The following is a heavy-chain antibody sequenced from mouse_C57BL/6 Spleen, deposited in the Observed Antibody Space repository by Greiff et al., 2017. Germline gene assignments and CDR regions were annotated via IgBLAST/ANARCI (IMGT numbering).Heavy chain of an antibody. CDR2: IDPEDGET. Sequence: VQLKQSGAELVKPGASVKLSCTASGFNIKDYYMHWVKQRTEQGLEWIGRIDPEDGETKYDPKFQGKATITADTSSNTAYLQLSSLTSEDTAVYYCAMGFDGYYVMDYWGKGTSVTVSS. CDR3: AMGFDGYYVMDY. J-gene: IGHJ4*01. V-gene: IGHV14-2*01. CDR1: GFNIKDYY. D-gene: IGHD2-3*01.